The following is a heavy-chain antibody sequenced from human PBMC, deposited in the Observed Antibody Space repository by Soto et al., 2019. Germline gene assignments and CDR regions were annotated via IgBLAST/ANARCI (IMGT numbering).Heavy chain of an antibody. CDR3: ARDFCSGGSCYYYYGMDV. Sequence: QVQLVESGGGVVQPGRSLRLSCAASGFTFSSYAMHWVRQAPGKGLEWVAVISYDGSNKYYADSGKGRFTISRDNSKNTLYLQMNSLRAEDTAVYYCARDFCSGGSCYYYYGMDVWGQGTTVTVSS. D-gene: IGHD2-15*01. V-gene: IGHV3-30-3*01. CDR2: ISYDGSNK. CDR1: GFTFSSYA. J-gene: IGHJ6*02.